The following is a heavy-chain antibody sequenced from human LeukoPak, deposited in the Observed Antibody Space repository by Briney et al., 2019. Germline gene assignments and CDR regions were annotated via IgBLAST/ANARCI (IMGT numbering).Heavy chain of an antibody. CDR2: INAGNGNT. CDR3: ARDPLRYQLPGRNWFDP. Sequence: ASVKVPCKASGYTFTSYAMHWVRQAPGQRLEWMGWINAGNGNTKYSLKFQGRVIITRDTSASTAYMELSSLRSEDTAVYYCARDPLRYQLPGRNWFDPWGQGTLVTVSS. CDR1: GYTFTSYA. J-gene: IGHJ5*02. D-gene: IGHD2-2*01. V-gene: IGHV1-3*01.